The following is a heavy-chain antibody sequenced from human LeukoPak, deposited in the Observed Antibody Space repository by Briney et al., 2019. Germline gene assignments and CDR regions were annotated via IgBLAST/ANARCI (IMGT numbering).Heavy chain of an antibody. D-gene: IGHD6-19*01. CDR1: GGSISSYY. V-gene: IGHV4-34*01. Sequence: SETLSLTCTVSGGSISSYYWSWIRQPPGKGLEWIGEINHSGSTNYNPSLKSRVTISVDTSKNQFSLKLSSVTAADTAVYYCARDSSSGWYGSNWFDPWGQGTLVTVSS. CDR2: INHSGST. J-gene: IGHJ5*02. CDR3: ARDSSSGWYGSNWFDP.